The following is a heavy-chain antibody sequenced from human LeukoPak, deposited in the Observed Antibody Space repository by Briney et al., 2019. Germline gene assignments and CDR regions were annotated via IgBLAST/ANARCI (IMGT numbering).Heavy chain of an antibody. CDR1: GYTFTSYG. CDR3: ARGYSSSWYPANYYYYMDV. D-gene: IGHD6-13*01. V-gene: IGHV1-18*01. J-gene: IGHJ6*03. Sequence: WASVKVSCKASGYTFTSYGISWVRQAPGQGLEWMGWISAYNGNTNYAQKLQGRVTMTTDTSTSTAYMELRSLRSDDTAVYYCARGYSSSWYPANYYYYMDVWGKGTTVTVSS. CDR2: ISAYNGNT.